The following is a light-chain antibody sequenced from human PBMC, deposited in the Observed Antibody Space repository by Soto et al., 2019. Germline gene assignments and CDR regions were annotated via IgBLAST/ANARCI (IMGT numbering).Light chain of an antibody. Sequence: QSVLTQPASVSGSPGQSITFSCTGTSSDVGAYNYVSWYQQLPGKAPKLIIYEVSNRLSGVSNRFSGSKSGNAASLTISGLQPEDEADYYCSSYTYSNTLVFGGGTKVTVL. CDR2: EVS. CDR1: SSDVGAYNY. J-gene: IGLJ3*02. V-gene: IGLV2-14*01. CDR3: SSYTYSNTLV.